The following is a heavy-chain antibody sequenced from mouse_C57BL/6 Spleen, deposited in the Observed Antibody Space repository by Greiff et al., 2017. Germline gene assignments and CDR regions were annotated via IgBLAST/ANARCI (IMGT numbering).Heavy chain of an antibody. D-gene: IGHD1-1*01. CDR1: GYTFTSYW. V-gene: IGHV1-53*01. Sequence: QVQLKQPGTELVKPGASVKLSCKASGYTFTSYWMHWVKQRPGQGLEWIGNINPSNGGTNYNEKFKSKATLTVDKSSSTAYMQLSSLTSEDSAVYYCARWDYGSSPYYAMDYWGQGTSVTVSS. CDR3: ARWDYGSSPYYAMDY. J-gene: IGHJ4*01. CDR2: INPSNGGT.